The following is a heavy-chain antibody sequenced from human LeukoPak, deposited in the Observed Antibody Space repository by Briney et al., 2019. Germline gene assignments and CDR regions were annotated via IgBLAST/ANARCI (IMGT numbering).Heavy chain of an antibody. J-gene: IGHJ4*02. Sequence: SGPTLFNPTQTLTLSCTFAGWSRIPRGVGVGWIRQPPGKAMEWLALIYWNDGRRYSPSLKTRLTITKDTSKIQVVLRITNIDPVDTATYFWAHVDHPASECSGGSCQYYFDFWGQGTLVTVSS. CDR1: GWSRIPRGVG. CDR2: IYWNDGR. V-gene: IGHV2-5*01. CDR3: AHVDHPASECSGGSCQYYFDF. D-gene: IGHD2-15*01.